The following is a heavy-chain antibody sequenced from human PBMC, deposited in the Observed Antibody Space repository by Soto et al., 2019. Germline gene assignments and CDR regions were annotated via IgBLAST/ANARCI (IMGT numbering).Heavy chain of an antibody. CDR2: IIPIFGTA. D-gene: IGHD3-3*01. Sequence: QVQLVQSGAEVKKPGSSVKVSCKASGGTFSSYAISWVRQAPGQGLEWMGGIIPIFGTANYAQKFQGRVTITADKSTSPAYMELSSLRSEDTAVYYCARDRLRFLEWERNDYYGMDVWGQGTTVTVSS. CDR3: ARDRLRFLEWERNDYYGMDV. CDR1: GGTFSSYA. V-gene: IGHV1-69*06. J-gene: IGHJ6*02.